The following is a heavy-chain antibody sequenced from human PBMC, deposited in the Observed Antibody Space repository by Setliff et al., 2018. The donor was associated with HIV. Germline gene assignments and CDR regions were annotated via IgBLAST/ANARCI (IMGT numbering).Heavy chain of an antibody. V-gene: IGHV3-23*03. CDR2: VYIDGTP. Sequence: PGGSLRLSCAASGLTFSNYATTWVRQAPGKGLEWIGYVYIDGTPNYNPSLKSRVTISVDTSKNVLSLQMNSLRAEDTAVYYCAKVDNGHCDSTSCRDFDYWGRGTLVTVSS. D-gene: IGHD2-2*03. J-gene: IGHJ4*02. CDR3: AKVDNGHCDSTSCRDFDY. CDR1: GLTFSNYA.